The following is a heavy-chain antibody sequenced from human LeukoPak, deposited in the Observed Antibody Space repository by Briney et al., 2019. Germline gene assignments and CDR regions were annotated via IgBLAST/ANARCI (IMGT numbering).Heavy chain of an antibody. D-gene: IGHD5-12*01. V-gene: IGHV4-59*07. CDR2: IYYSGST. CDR1: GGSISSSY. CDR3: ARGGSGYDSSYYYYYMDV. Sequence: SDTLSLTCTVSGGSISSSYWSSVRHPPGNGLEWIGYIYYSGSTNYNPSLKSRVTISVDTSKNQFSLKLSSVTAADTAVYYCARGGSGYDSSYYYYYMDVWGKGTTVTISS. J-gene: IGHJ6*03.